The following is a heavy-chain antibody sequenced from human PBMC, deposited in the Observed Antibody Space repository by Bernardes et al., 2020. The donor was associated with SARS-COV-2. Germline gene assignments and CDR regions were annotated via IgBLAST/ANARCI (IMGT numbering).Heavy chain of an antibody. D-gene: IGHD3-16*01. CDR2: VSYDGNTK. CDR1: GFTFSHSP. V-gene: IGHV3-30-3*01. J-gene: IGHJ4*02. Sequence: RGSLRLSCVGSGFTFSHSPIHWVRQAPGKGLEWVAVVSYDGNTKHFADSVRDRFTISRDNSQNTVFLHMDDLRLEDTALYYCARDAPRGETTSGTFDYWGQGALVTVSS. CDR3: ARDAPRGETTSGTFDY.